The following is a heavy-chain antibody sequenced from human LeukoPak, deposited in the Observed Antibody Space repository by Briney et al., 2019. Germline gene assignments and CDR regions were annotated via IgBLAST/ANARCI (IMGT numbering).Heavy chain of an antibody. CDR3: AKDFTAVAGAFVDY. CDR2: ISGSGGST. Sequence: PGGSLRLSCAASGFTFSSYSMNWVRQAPGKGLEWVSAISGSGGSTYYADSVKGRFTISRDNSKNTLYLQMNSLRAEDTAVYYCAKDFTAVAGAFVDYWGQGTLVTVSS. V-gene: IGHV3-23*01. CDR1: GFTFSSYS. D-gene: IGHD6-19*01. J-gene: IGHJ4*02.